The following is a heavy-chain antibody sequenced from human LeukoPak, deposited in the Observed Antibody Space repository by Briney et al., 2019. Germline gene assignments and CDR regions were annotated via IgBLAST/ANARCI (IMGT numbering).Heavy chain of an antibody. CDR2: ISYDGSNK. Sequence: GGSLRLSCAASGFTFSSFGMHWVRQAPGKGLEWVAVISYDGSNKYSADSVKGRFTISRDNSKNTLYLQMNSLRAEDTAVYYCATDHGFHYGAYFDYWGQGTLVTVSS. CDR3: ATDHGFHYGAYFDY. J-gene: IGHJ4*02. CDR1: GFTFSSFG. V-gene: IGHV3-30*03. D-gene: IGHD4-17*01.